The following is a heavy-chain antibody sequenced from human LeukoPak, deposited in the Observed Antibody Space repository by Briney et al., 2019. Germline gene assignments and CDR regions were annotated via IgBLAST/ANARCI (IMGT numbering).Heavy chain of an antibody. CDR2: ISYDGSNK. Sequence: GGSLRLSCAASGFTFSSFGMHWVRQAPGKGLEWVAVISYDGSNKYSADSVKGRFTISRDNSKNTLYLQMNSLRAEDTAVYYCATDHGFHYGAYFDYWGQGTLVTVSS. CDR3: ATDHGFHYGAYFDY. J-gene: IGHJ4*02. CDR1: GFTFSSFG. V-gene: IGHV3-30*03. D-gene: IGHD4-17*01.